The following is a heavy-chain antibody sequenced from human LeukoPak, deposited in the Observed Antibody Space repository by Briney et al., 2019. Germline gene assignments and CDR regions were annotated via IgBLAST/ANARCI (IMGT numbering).Heavy chain of an antibody. CDR1: GDSVSSNSAA. Sequence: SQTLSLTCAISGDSVSSNSAAWNWIRQSPSRGLEWLGRTYYRSKWYNDYAVSVKSRITINPDTSKNQFSLQLNSVTPEDTAVYYCARDGSYGDPQGYYYYYMDVWGKGTTVTVSS. J-gene: IGHJ6*03. V-gene: IGHV6-1*01. D-gene: IGHD4-17*01. CDR2: TYYRSKWYN. CDR3: ARDGSYGDPQGYYYYYMDV.